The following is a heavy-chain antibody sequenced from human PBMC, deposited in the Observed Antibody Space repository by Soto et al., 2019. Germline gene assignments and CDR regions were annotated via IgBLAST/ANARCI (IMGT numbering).Heavy chain of an antibody. J-gene: IGHJ6*02. CDR2: INPSGGST. D-gene: IGHD3-9*01. Sequence: GASVKVSCKASGYTFTSYYMHWVRQAPGQGLEWMGIINPSGGSTSYAQKFQGRVTMTRDTSTSTVYMELSRLRSDDTAVYYCARDILTGYRNYGMDVWGQGTTVTVSS. CDR1: GYTFTSYY. V-gene: IGHV1-46*01. CDR3: ARDILTGYRNYGMDV.